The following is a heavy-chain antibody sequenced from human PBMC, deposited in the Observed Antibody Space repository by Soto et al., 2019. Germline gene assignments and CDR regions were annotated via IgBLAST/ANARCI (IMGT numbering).Heavy chain of an antibody. CDR1: GFTFSSYA. J-gene: IGHJ4*02. CDR2: ISYDGSNK. CDR3: SKGLPPYGDYTSNFDY. D-gene: IGHD4-17*01. Sequence: QVQLVESGGGVVQPGRSLRLSCAASGFTFSSYAMHWVRQAPGKGLEWVAVISYDGSNKYYADSVKGRFTISRDNSKNTLNLQMNSLRAEDTAVYYCSKGLPPYGDYTSNFDYWGQGTLVTVSS. V-gene: IGHV3-30-3*01.